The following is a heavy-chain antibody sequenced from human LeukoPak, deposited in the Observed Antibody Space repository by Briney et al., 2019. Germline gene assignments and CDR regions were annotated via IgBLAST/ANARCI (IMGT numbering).Heavy chain of an antibody. J-gene: IGHJ4*02. CDR1: GLTFSSYW. V-gene: IGHV3-74*01. Sequence: GGSLRLSCAASGLTFSSYWMHWVRQAPGKGLVWVSRINSDGSSTSYADSVKGRFTISRDNAKNTLYLQMNSLRAEDTGVYYCTRADEYGGNTLWGQGTLVTVSS. CDR2: INSDGSST. CDR3: TRADEYGGNTL. D-gene: IGHD4-23*01.